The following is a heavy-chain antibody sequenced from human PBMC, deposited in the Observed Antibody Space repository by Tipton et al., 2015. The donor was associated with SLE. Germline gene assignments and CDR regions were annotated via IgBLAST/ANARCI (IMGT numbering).Heavy chain of an antibody. CDR1: GYTFTSYA. D-gene: IGHD1-26*01. CDR3: ASGMTDYWYYVDV. J-gene: IGHJ6*03. CDR2: INAGNGNT. V-gene: IGHV1-3*01. Sequence: QSGPEVKKPGASVKVSCKASGYTFTSYAMHWVRQDPGQRLEWMGWINAGNGNTKYSQKFQGRVTITRDTSASTAYMELSSLRAEDTAVYYCASGMTDYWYYVDVWDKGTAVTSSS.